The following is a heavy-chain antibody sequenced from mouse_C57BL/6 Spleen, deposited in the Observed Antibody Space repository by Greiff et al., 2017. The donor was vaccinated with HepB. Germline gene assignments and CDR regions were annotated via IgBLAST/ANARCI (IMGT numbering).Heavy chain of an antibody. CDR3: ARENYSTLFAY. CDR2: IYPGDGDT. J-gene: IGHJ3*01. CDR1: GYAFSSSW. D-gene: IGHD2-5*01. V-gene: IGHV1-82*01. Sequence: QVQLQQSGPELVKPGASVKISCKASGYAFSSSWMNWVKQRPGKGLEWIGRIYPGDGDTNYNGKFKGKATLSADKSSSTAYMQLISLTSEDSAVYFCARENYSTLFAYWGQGTLLTVSA.